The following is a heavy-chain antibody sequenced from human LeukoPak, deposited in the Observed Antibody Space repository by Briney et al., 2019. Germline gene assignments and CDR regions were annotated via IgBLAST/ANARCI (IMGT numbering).Heavy chain of an antibody. J-gene: IGHJ4*02. Sequence: SETLSLTCNVSGGSISSSSYYWGWIRQPPGKGLEWIGSTYYSGSTYYNPSLKSRVTISVDTSKNQFSLKLSSVTAADTAVYYCARGEAHCSGGSCYSTIFDYWGQGTLVTVSS. CDR3: ARGEAHCSGGSCYSTIFDY. CDR2: TYYSGST. V-gene: IGHV4-39*07. D-gene: IGHD2-15*01. CDR1: GGSISSSSYY.